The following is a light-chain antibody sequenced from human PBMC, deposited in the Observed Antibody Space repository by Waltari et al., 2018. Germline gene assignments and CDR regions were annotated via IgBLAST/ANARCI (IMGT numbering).Light chain of an antibody. V-gene: IGKV1-33*01. CDR1: QDISNY. Sequence: EIQMTQSPSSLSTSVGARVSITCQTSQDISNYLNWYQQKPGKAPKLLIYAASNLETGVPSRFSGSGSGTNFTFTISSLQPEDIATYYCQQHDNLPLAFGGGPRWKSN. J-gene: IGKJ4*01. CDR3: QQHDNLPLA. CDR2: AAS.